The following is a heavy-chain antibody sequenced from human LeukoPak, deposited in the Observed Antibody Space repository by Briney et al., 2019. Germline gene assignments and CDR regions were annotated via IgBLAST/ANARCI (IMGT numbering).Heavy chain of an antibody. J-gene: IGHJ4*02. CDR1: GFTFSLYS. CDR2: ISSSGTYI. Sequence: KPGGSLRLSCAASGFTFSLYSMSWVRQAPGEGLEWVATISSSGTYICYIDLVKGRFTISRDNARNSLYLQMNSLRAEDTAVYYCARETNTSDTSGYIRADVRRDDHWGQGTLVTVSS. V-gene: IGHV3-21*06. CDR3: ARETNTSDTSGYIRADVRRDDH. D-gene: IGHD3-22*01.